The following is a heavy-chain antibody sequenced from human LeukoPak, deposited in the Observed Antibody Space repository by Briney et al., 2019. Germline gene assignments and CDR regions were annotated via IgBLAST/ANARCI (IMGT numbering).Heavy chain of an antibody. CDR1: GGSISSYY. D-gene: IGHD5-18*01. J-gene: IGHJ3*02. CDR3: ARGGGYSYGYGYDAFDI. V-gene: IGHV4-59*01. CDR2: ICYSGST. Sequence: SETLSLTCTVSGGSISSYYWSWIRQPPGKGLEWIGYICYSGSTNYNPSLKSRVTISVDASKNQFSLKLSSVTAADTAMYYCARGGGYSYGYGYDAFDIWGQGTMVTVSS.